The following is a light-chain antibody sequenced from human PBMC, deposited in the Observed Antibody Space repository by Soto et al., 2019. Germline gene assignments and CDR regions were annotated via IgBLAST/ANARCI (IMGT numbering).Light chain of an antibody. V-gene: IGKV1-39*01. CDR2: SAS. Sequence: DIQMTQSPSSLSASVGDRVTITCRASQSIDNYLNGYQQKSGKAPQLLIYSASHLQSGVPSRFRGGGYGTDFILTISSLQPEDSAIYFCQQSITAPLTFGGGTKVEIK. CDR1: QSIDNY. J-gene: IGKJ4*01. CDR3: QQSITAPLT.